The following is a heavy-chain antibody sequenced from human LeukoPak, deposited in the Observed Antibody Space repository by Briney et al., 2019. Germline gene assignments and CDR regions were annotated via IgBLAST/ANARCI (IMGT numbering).Heavy chain of an antibody. J-gene: IGHJ6*03. CDR1: GYTFTSYD. CDR3: ARVFKGVAARRGDYYYYMDV. CDR2: MNPNSGNT. V-gene: IGHV1-8*03. D-gene: IGHD6-6*01. Sequence: ASVKVSCKASGYTFTSYDINWVRQAPGQGLEWMGWMNPNSGNTGYAQKFQGRVTITRNTSISTAYMELSSLRSEDTAVYYCARVFKGVAARRGDYYYYMDVWGKGTTVTVSS.